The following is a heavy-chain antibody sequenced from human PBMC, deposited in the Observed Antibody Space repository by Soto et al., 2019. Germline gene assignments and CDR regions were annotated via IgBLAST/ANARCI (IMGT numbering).Heavy chain of an antibody. Sequence: QVQLVQSGAEVKKPGASVKVSCKASGYTFTSYYMHWVRQAPGQGLEWMGIINHSGGSTSYAQKFQGRVTMTRDTSTSTVYMELSSLRSEDTAVYYCARGGYCSGGSCYSDGYFDYWGQGTLVTVSS. D-gene: IGHD2-15*01. V-gene: IGHV1-46*01. CDR2: INHSGGST. CDR3: ARGGYCSGGSCYSDGYFDY. J-gene: IGHJ4*02. CDR1: GYTFTSYY.